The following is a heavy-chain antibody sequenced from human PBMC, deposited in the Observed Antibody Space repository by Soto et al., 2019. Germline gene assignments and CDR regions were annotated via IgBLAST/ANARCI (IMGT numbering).Heavy chain of an antibody. CDR1: GFTFSSYG. D-gene: IGHD6-19*01. CDR2: ISYDGSNK. V-gene: IGHV3-30*18. J-gene: IGHJ6*02. CDR3: AKDLSGYSSGWYYYYYGMDV. Sequence: HPGGSLRLSCAASGFTFSSYGMHWVRQAPGKGLEWVAVISYDGSNKYYADSVKGRFTISRDNSKNTLYLQMNSLRAEDTAVYYCAKDLSGYSSGWYYYYYGMDVWGQGTTVTVSS.